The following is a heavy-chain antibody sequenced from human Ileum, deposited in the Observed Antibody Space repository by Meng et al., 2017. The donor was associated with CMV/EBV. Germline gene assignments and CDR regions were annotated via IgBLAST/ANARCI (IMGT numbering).Heavy chain of an antibody. J-gene: IGHJ4*02. CDR1: GFIVSSTY. CDR3: VGVGAP. V-gene: IGHV3-66*01. Sequence: EVQLVAPGGGLVQPGGSLRLSCEASGFIVSSTYMTWVRQAPGKGLEWVSVIYASGSTFYADSVKGRFTISRDNSENTLFLQMSSLRVEDTAVYYCVGVGAPGGQGTLVTVSS. CDR2: IYASGST. D-gene: IGHD1-26*01.